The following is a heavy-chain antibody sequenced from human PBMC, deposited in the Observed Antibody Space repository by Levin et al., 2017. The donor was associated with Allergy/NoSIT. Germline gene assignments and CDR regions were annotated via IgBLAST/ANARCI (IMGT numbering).Heavy chain of an antibody. CDR2: IGTAGDT. V-gene: IGHV3-13*04. CDR1: GFTFSSYD. Sequence: GSLRLSCAASGFTFSSYDMHWVRQATGKGLEWVSAIGTAGDTYYPGSVKGRFTISRENAKNSLYLQMNSLRAGDTAVYYCARGGYCSGGSCYSVGMSAFDIWGQGTMVTVSS. D-gene: IGHD2-15*01. J-gene: IGHJ3*02. CDR3: ARGGYCSGGSCYSVGMSAFDI.